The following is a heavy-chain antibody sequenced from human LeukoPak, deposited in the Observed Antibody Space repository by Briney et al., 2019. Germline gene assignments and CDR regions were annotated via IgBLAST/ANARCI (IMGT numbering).Heavy chain of an antibody. Sequence: ASVKVSCKASGYTFTSYYMHWVRQAPGQGLEWMGIINPSGGSTSYAQKFQGRVTMTRDMSTSTVYMELSSLRSEDTAVYYCARELRVTTSLGYFDYWGQGTLVTVSS. CDR2: INPSGGST. V-gene: IGHV1-46*01. J-gene: IGHJ4*02. CDR3: ARELRVTTSLGYFDY. CDR1: GYTFTSYY. D-gene: IGHD4-17*01.